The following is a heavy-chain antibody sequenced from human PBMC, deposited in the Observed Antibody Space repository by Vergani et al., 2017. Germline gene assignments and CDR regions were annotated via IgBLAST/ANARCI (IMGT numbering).Heavy chain of an antibody. V-gene: IGHV4-39*07. D-gene: IGHD2-2*01. CDR1: GGSISSSSYY. Sequence: QLQLQESGPGLVKPSETLSLTCTVSGGSISSSSYYWGWIRQPPGQGLVWIGSFYYSGSTYYNPSLKSRVTISVDTSKNQFSLKLSSVTAADTAVYYCAGTVELVPAAIFARWENWFDPWGQGTLVTVSS. CDR2: FYYSGST. J-gene: IGHJ5*02. CDR3: AGTVELVPAAIFARWENWFDP.